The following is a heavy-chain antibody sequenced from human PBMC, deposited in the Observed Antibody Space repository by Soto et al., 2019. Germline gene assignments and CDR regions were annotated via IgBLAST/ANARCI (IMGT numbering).Heavy chain of an antibody. Sequence: GGSLRLSCAASGFTFSSYAMSWVRQAPGKGLEWVSAISGSGGSTYYADSVKGRFTISRDNSKNTLYLQMNSLRAEDTAVYYCAKSVVVPKNSRQLFDYWGQGTLVTVSS. V-gene: IGHV3-23*01. D-gene: IGHD2-15*01. CDR1: GFTFSSYA. CDR2: ISGSGGST. J-gene: IGHJ4*02. CDR3: AKSVVVPKNSRQLFDY.